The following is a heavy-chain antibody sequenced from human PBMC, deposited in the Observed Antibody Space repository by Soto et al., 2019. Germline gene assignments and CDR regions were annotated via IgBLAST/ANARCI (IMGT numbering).Heavy chain of an antibody. V-gene: IGHV4-34*01. D-gene: IGHD1-1*01. CDR2: INESGST. Sequence: QVQLQQWGAGLLKPSETLSLSCAVYGQSFSGHSWAWIRQPPGKGLEWIGEINESGSTYYNPSLKSRVNISTDTSKNQFSLKLSSVSAADTAAYFCARGSGIVALPGELEDVKYDYWGQGTLVNVSS. CDR1: GQSFSGHS. J-gene: IGHJ4*02. CDR3: ARGSGIVALPGELEDVKYDY.